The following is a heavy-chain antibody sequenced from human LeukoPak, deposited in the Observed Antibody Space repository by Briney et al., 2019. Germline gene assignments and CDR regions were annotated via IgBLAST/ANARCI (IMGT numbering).Heavy chain of an antibody. CDR2: TKRGGREK. CDR1: GFTFSIYW. V-gene: IGHV3-7*01. Sequence: GGSLRLSCAASGFTFSIYWMSWVRQAPEKGRECVAYTKRGGREKYYVDAVKGRLTISRDKAKNPLYLQMNRLRAEATAVYYCARESLAVRRSDYWGQGTLVTVSS. CDR3: ARESLAVRRSDY. D-gene: IGHD6-6*01. J-gene: IGHJ4*02.